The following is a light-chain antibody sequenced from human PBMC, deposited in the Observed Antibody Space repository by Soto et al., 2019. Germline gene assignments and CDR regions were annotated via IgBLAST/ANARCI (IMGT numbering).Light chain of an antibody. CDR2: DAS. CDR3: QQLNSYPQT. V-gene: IGKV1-9*01. Sequence: IQLSQSPSSLSASVGDRVTITCQASQDISNYLNWYQQKPGKAPKLLVYDASSLQSGVPSRFSGSGSGPDFTLTISSLQPEDSATYFCQQLNSYPQTFGQGTRLEIK. CDR1: QDISNY. J-gene: IGKJ5*01.